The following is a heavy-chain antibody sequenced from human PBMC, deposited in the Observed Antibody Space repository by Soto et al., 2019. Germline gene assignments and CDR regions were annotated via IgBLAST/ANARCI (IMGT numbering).Heavy chain of an antibody. D-gene: IGHD3-3*01. J-gene: IGHJ4*02. Sequence: QVPLVQSGAEVKKPGASVQVSCRASGYTFTSYAIHWVRQVPGQRLEWMGWINAGNGNTEYSQKFQGRVTITRDTSATTAYMGLSSLRSEDTAIYYCARDTRAYDFWSGYYIDYWCQGTLVTVSS. CDR3: ARDTRAYDFWSGYYIDY. CDR1: GYTFTSYA. V-gene: IGHV1-3*01. CDR2: INAGNGNT.